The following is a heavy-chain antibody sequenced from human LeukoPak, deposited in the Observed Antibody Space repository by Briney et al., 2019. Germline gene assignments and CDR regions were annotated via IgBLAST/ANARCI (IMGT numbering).Heavy chain of an antibody. D-gene: IGHD1-7*01. Sequence: SETLSLTCAVYGGSFSGYYWSWIRQPPGKGLEWIGEINHSGSTNYNPSLKSRVTISVDTSKNQFSLKLSSVTAADTAVYYCAREREGHNWNYGLDYWGQGTLVTVSS. CDR3: AREREGHNWNYGLDY. J-gene: IGHJ4*02. V-gene: IGHV4-34*01. CDR1: GGSFSGYY. CDR2: INHSGST.